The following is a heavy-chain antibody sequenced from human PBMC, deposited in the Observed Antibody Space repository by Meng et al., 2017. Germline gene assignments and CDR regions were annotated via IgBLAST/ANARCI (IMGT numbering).Heavy chain of an antibody. Sequence: QVQRVQDWEEVKKPGYWGKGSRQASGGTFSSYAISWVRQAPGQGLEWMGGIIPIFGTANYAQKFQGRVTITADESTSTAYMELSSLRSEDTAVYYCVSYSSVRGIAYWGQGTLVTVSS. V-gene: IGHV1-69*01. D-gene: IGHD3-10*01. CDR2: IIPIFGTA. CDR3: VSYSSVRGIAY. CDR1: GGTFSSYA. J-gene: IGHJ4*02.